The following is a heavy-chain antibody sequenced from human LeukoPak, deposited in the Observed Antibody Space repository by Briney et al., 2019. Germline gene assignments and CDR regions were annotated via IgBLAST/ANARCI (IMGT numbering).Heavy chain of an antibody. CDR2: ISGSGGST. D-gene: IGHD2-2*01. J-gene: IGHJ4*02. Sequence: PGGSLRLSCAASGFTFSSYAMSWVRQAPGKGLEWVSAISGSGGSTYYADSVKGRFTISRDNSKNTLYLQMNSLRAEDTAVYYCAKDFPPAYCSSTSCSVPDYWGQGTLVTVSS. CDR3: AKDFPPAYCSSTSCSVPDY. V-gene: IGHV3-23*01. CDR1: GFTFSSYA.